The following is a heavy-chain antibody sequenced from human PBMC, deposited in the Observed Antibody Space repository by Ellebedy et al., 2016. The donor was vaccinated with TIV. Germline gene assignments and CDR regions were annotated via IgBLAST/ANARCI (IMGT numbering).Heavy chain of an antibody. V-gene: IGHV3-49*03. J-gene: IGHJ4*02. CDR2: IRSKAYGGTP. Sequence: GESLKISCTTSGFTFGDYAMSWFRRAPGKGLEWVGFIRSKAYGGTPRYSASVQGRFTFSRDDSKSIAYLHMDNLKTEDTAVYYCTRVSGYTYGPDFDYWGQGTLVTVSS. CDR1: GFTFGDYA. D-gene: IGHD5-18*01. CDR3: TRVSGYTYGPDFDY.